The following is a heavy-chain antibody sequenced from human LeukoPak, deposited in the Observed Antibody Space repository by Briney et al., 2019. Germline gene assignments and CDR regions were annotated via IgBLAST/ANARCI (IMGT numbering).Heavy chain of an antibody. CDR1: GGSISSYY. V-gene: IGHV4-59*12. CDR2: IYHSGST. Sequence: SETLSLTCTVSGGSISSYYWSWIRQPPGKGLEWIGEIYHSGSTNYNPSLKSRVTISVDKSKNQFSLKLSSVTAADTAVYYCARVPPGYGDYDNYFDYWGQGTLVTVSS. J-gene: IGHJ4*02. D-gene: IGHD4-17*01. CDR3: ARVPPGYGDYDNYFDY.